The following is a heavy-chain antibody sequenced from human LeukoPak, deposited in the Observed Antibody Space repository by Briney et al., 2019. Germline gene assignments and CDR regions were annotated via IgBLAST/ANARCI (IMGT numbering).Heavy chain of an antibody. J-gene: IGHJ4*02. V-gene: IGHV4-59*08. CDR3: ARLQGRGGNYLDS. CDR2: ISYSGST. Sequence: SETLSLTCTVSGGSISTYYWSWLRQPPGKGLEWIGYISYSGSTNYNPSLKTLKSRVTFSLNTSKNQFSLTLSSVTAADTAVYYCARLQGRGGNYLDSWGQGALVTVSS. CDR1: GGSISTYY. D-gene: IGHD3-16*01.